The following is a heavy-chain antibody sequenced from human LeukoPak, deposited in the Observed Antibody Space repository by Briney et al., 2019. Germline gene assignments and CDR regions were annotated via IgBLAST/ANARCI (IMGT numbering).Heavy chain of an antibody. CDR2: ISGSGGST. D-gene: IGHD3-3*01. CDR3: AKDADFWSGYRIGD. V-gene: IGHV3-23*01. J-gene: IGHJ4*02. CDR1: GFTFSSYG. Sequence: GGSLRLSCAASGFTFSSYGMSWVRQAPGEGLKWVSAISGSGGSTYYAVSVKGRFTISRDNSKNTLYLQMNSLRAEDTAVYYCAKDADFWSGYRIGDWGQGTLVTVSS.